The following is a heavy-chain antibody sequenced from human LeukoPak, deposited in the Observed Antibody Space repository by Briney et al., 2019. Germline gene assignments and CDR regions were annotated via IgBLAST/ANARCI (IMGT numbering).Heavy chain of an antibody. CDR1: GGSISSSSYY. J-gene: IGHJ4*02. CDR2: IYYSGST. Sequence: SETLSLTCTVSGGSISSSSYYWGWIRQPPGTGLEWIGSIYYSGSTYYNPSLKSRVTISVDTSKNQFSLKLSSVTAADTAVYYCARGGPVFYDILTGYYNEGTLDYWGQGTLVTVSS. D-gene: IGHD3-9*01. V-gene: IGHV4-39*07. CDR3: ARGGPVFYDILTGYYNEGTLDY.